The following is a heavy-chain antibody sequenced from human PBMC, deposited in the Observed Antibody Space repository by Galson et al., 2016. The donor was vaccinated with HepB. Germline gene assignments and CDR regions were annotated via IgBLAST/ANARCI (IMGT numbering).Heavy chain of an antibody. CDR1: GFTFSSYS. Sequence: SLRLSCAASGFTFSSYSMNWVRQAPGKGLEWVSYIGDTGSRIYYADSVKGRFTISRDNAKNSVYLQMNSLRDDDTAVYYCARDVTPYASPPDYWGQGTLVTVSS. J-gene: IGHJ4*02. CDR2: IGDTGSRI. D-gene: IGHD2-2*01. CDR3: ARDVTPYASPPDY. V-gene: IGHV3-48*02.